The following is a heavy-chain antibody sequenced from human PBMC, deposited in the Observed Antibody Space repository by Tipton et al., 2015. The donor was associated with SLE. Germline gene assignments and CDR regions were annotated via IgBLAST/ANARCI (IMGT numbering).Heavy chain of an antibody. J-gene: IGHJ3*02. CDR2: ITHSGST. V-gene: IGHV4-34*01. CDR3: AREKGDAYPNLVAFDI. CDR1: AGSIGTYY. D-gene: IGHD3-16*01. Sequence: TLSLTCTVYAGSIGTYYWSWVRQPPGKGLEWIGEITHSGSTYYNPSLKSRVTISVDTSKNQFSLKLSSVTAADTAVYYCAREKGDAYPNLVAFDIWGQGTMVTVSS.